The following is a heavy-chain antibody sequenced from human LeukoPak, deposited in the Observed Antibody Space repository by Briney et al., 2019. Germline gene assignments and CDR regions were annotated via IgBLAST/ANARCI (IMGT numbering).Heavy chain of an antibody. CDR1: GYSISSGYY. Sequence: SETLSLTCTVSGYSISSGYYWGWIRQPPGKGLEWIGSIYHSGSTYYNPSLKSRVTISVDTSKNQFSLKLSSVTAADTAVYYCARGRMSVTPYYYYYYMDVWGKGTTVTVSS. V-gene: IGHV4-38-2*02. CDR2: IYHSGST. CDR3: ARGRMSVTPYYYYYYMDV. J-gene: IGHJ6*03. D-gene: IGHD2-21*02.